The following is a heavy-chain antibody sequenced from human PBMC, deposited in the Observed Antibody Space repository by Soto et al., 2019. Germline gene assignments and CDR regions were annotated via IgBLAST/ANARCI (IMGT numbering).Heavy chain of an antibody. V-gene: IGHV4-59*01. Sequence: PSETLSLTCTVSGGSISSYYWSWIRQPPGKGLEWIGYIYYSGSTNYNPSLKSRVTISVDTSKNQFSLKLSSLTAADTAVYYCARDMDSGYDLRLSGFYYYYMDVWGKGTTVTVS. CDR3: ARDMDSGYDLRLSGFYYYYMDV. J-gene: IGHJ6*03. D-gene: IGHD5-12*01. CDR1: GGSISSYY. CDR2: IYYSGST.